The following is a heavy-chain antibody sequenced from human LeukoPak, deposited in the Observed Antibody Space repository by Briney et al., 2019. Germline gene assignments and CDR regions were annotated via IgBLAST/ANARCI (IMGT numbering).Heavy chain of an antibody. CDR2: ISSSSSDI. V-gene: IGHV3-21*01. D-gene: IGHD2-15*01. CDR1: GFTFSSYS. Sequence: GGSLRLSCAASGFTFSSYSMNWVRQAPGKGLEWVSSISSSSSDIYYADSVKGRFTISRDNAKNSLYLQMNSLRAEDTAVFYCARGYCSGGSCYWAFDIWGQGTMVTVSS. CDR3: ARGYCSGGSCYWAFDI. J-gene: IGHJ3*02.